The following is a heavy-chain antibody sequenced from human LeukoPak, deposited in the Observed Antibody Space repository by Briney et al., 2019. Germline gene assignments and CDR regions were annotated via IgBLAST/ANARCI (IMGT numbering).Heavy chain of an antibody. Sequence: GGSLRLSCAASGFTFSSYAMHWVRQAPGKGLEWVAVISYDGSNKYYADSVKGRFTISRDNSKDTLYLQMNSLRAEDTAVYYCARHRGPTLYNTVYFDCWGQGTLVTVSS. CDR1: GFTFSSYA. CDR2: ISYDGSNK. V-gene: IGHV3-30-3*01. D-gene: IGHD3-3*01. J-gene: IGHJ4*02. CDR3: ARHRGPTLYNTVYFDC.